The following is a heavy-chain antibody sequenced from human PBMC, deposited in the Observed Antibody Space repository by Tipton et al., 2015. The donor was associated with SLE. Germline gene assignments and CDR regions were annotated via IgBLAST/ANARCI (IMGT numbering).Heavy chain of an antibody. D-gene: IGHD2-15*01. J-gene: IGHJ4*02. CDR2: ISLRSTTI. CDR3: ARLTESSTLFVS. Sequence: SLRLSCAASGFTFSSYEMNWVRQAPGKGLEWISYISLRSTTIYYADSVKGRFTISRDDAKNSLYLQMNSLRVEDTALYYCARLTESSTLFVSWGQGTLATVSS. V-gene: IGHV3-48*03. CDR1: GFTFSSYE.